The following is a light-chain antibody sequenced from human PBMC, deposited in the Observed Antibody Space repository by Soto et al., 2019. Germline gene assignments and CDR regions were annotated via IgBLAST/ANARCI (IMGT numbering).Light chain of an antibody. CDR1: SSDVGGYNY. CDR2: DVS. CDR3: SSYTSSSTQV. V-gene: IGLV2-14*03. J-gene: IGLJ2*01. Sequence: QSALTQPASVSGSPGQSIAISCTGTSSDVGGYNYVSWYGQHPGKAPKLMIYDVSNRPSGVSNRFSGSKSGNTASLTISGLQAEDEADYYCSSYTSSSTQVFGGGTKLTVL.